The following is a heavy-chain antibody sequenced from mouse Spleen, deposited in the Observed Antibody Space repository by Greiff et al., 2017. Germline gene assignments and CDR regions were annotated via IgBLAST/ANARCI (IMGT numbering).Heavy chain of an antibody. V-gene: IGHV1-81*01. D-gene: IGHD2-12*01. Sequence: VQLQESGAELARPGASVKLSCKASGYTFTSYGISWVKQRTGQGLEWIGEIYPRSGNTYYNEKFKGKATLTADKSSSTAYMELRSLTSEDSAVYFCAREYDGYYFDYWGQGTTLTVSS. CDR1: GYTFTSYG. CDR3: AREYDGYYFDY. CDR2: IYPRSGNT. J-gene: IGHJ2*01.